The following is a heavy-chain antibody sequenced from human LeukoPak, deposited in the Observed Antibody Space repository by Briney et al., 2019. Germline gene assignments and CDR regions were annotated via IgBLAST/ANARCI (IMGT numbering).Heavy chain of an antibody. V-gene: IGHV1-46*01. CDR3: ARDYDPYYYDSSGSSYFDY. CDR2: INPSGGST. Sequence: EASVKVSCKASVYTFTSYYMHWVRQAPGQGLECMGIINPSGGSTSYAQKFQGRVTMTRDTSTSTVYMELSSLRSEDTAVYYCARDYDPYYYDSSGSSYFDYWGQGTLVTVSS. CDR1: VYTFTSYY. D-gene: IGHD3-22*01. J-gene: IGHJ4*02.